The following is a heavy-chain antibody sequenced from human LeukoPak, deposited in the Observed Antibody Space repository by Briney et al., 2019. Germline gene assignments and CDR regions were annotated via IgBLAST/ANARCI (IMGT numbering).Heavy chain of an antibody. V-gene: IGHV3-23*01. CDR2: VSGSGGST. D-gene: IGHD2-2*01. CDR1: GFTFSSYA. CDR3: AKDRVVVVRGYNWFDP. J-gene: IGHJ5*02. Sequence: GGSLRLSCAASGFTFSSYAMSWVRQAPGKGLEWVSAVSGSGGSTYYADSVKGRFTISRDNSKNTLYLQMNSLRAEDTAVYYCAKDRVVVVRGYNWFDPWGQGTLVTVSS.